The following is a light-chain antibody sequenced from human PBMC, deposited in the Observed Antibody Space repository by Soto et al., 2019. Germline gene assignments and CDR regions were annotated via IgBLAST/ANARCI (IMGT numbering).Light chain of an antibody. V-gene: IGKV3-20*01. Sequence: EIVLTQSPGTLSLSPGERATLSCRASQTVSNNYLAWYQQKPGQAPRLLIYGASSRATGIPGRFRGSGSGTDFTLTISRLEPEDFAVYFCQQYGSSWWTFGQGTKVEIK. J-gene: IGKJ1*01. CDR2: GAS. CDR3: QQYGSSWWT. CDR1: QTVSNNY.